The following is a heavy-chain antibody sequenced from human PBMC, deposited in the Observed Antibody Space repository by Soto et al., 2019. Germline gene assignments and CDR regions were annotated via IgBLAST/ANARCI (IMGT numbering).Heavy chain of an antibody. J-gene: IGHJ4*02. CDR2: VYYSGNT. CDR3: ARSGDLGSFDL. Sequence: SETLSLTCNVSGGSISNYYWSWIRQPPGKGLEWIGNVYYSGNTNYNPSLKSRLSISIGTSKDRFSLKLSSVTAADTAVYYCARSGDLGSFDLSGKGTRVTVS. D-gene: IGHD1-1*01. V-gene: IGHV4-59*01. CDR1: GGSISNYY.